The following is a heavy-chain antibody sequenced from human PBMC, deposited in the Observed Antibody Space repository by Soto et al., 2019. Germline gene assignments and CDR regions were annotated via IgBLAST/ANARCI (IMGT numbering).Heavy chain of an antibody. CDR2: ISYDGSYK. J-gene: IGHJ6*02. CDR1: GFTFSTYG. D-gene: IGHD2-2*01. Sequence: QVQLVESGGGVVQPGRSLRLSCAASGFTFSTYGMHWVRQAPGKGLEWVAVISYDGSYKYYADSVKGRLIISRDNSKNTLYLQMNSLRAEDTAVYYCAKGQHCRSTSCYFYYYGLDVWGQGTTVAVSS. V-gene: IGHV3-30*18. CDR3: AKGQHCRSTSCYFYYYGLDV.